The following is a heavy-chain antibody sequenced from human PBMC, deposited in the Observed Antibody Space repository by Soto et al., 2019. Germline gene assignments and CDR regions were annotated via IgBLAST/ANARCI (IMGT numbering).Heavy chain of an antibody. V-gene: IGHV1-3*01. CDR2: INAGNGNT. J-gene: IGHJ4*02. CDR3: ARSCYYDSSGYLCAFDY. CDR1: GYTFTSYG. D-gene: IGHD3-22*01. Sequence: ASVKVSCKASGYTFTSYGISWVRQAPGQGLEWMGWINAGNGNTKYSQKFQGRVTITRDTSASTAYMELSSLRSEDTAVYYCARSCYYDSSGYLCAFDYWGQGTLVTVSS.